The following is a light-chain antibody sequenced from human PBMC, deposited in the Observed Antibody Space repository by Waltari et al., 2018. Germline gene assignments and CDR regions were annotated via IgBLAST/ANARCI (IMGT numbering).Light chain of an antibody. CDR3: HSRDASGVGGA. J-gene: IGLJ2*01. CDR1: SLRSYH. V-gene: IGLV3-19*01. Sequence: TQDPAVSVAVGQTVRITCQGDSLRSYHASWYQQRPGQAPKLLIYDQNNRPSGVPGRVSGSSSDNTASLTITGAQAEEEAYYYCHSRDASGVGGAFGGGTKLTVL. CDR2: DQN.